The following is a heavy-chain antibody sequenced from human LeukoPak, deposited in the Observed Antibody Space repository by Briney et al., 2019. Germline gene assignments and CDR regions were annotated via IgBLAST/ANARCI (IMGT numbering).Heavy chain of an antibody. CDR1: GFTFSSYA. V-gene: IGHV3-33*08. J-gene: IGHJ4*02. Sequence: GGSLRLSCAASGFTFSSYAMSWVRQAPGKGLEWVAVIWYDGSNKYYADSVKGRFTISRDNSKNTLYLQMNSLRAEDTAVYYCARGTTFGGVIVGDYWGQGTLVTVSS. CDR3: ARGTTFGGVIVGDY. CDR2: IWYDGSNK. D-gene: IGHD3-16*02.